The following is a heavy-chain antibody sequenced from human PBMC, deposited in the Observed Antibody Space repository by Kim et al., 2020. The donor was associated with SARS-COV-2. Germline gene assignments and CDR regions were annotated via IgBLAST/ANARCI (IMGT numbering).Heavy chain of an antibody. Sequence: SVKVSCKASGGTFSSYAISWVRQAPGQGLEWMGGIIPIFGTANYAQKFQGRVTITADESTSTAYMELSSLRSEDTAVYYCARVFRDYYGSGSYHGVFDPWGQGTLVTVSS. CDR1: GGTFSSYA. CDR3: ARVFRDYYGSGSYHGVFDP. J-gene: IGHJ5*02. D-gene: IGHD3-10*01. CDR2: IIPIFGTA. V-gene: IGHV1-69*13.